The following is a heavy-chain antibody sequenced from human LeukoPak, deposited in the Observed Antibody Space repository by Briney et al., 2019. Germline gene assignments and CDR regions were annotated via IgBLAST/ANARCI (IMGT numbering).Heavy chain of an antibody. CDR1: GFTFSSYA. J-gene: IGHJ4*02. CDR2: ISSSSSYT. V-gene: IGHV3-21*05. CDR3: ARGAVAGHFDY. D-gene: IGHD6-19*01. Sequence: PGASLRLSCAASGFTFSSYAMSWVRQAPGKGLEWVSYISSSSSYTNYADSVKGRFTISRDNAKNSLYLQMNSLRAEDTAVYYCARGAVAGHFDYWGQGTLVTVSS.